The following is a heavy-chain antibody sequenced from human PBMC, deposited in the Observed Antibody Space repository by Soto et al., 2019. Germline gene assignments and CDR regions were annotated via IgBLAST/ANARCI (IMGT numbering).Heavy chain of an antibody. D-gene: IGHD3-10*01. CDR3: VGGNGPGSYLVDR. J-gene: IGHJ5*02. V-gene: IGHV3-30-3*01. CDR2: LSYDGSNE. CDR1: GFTLSEYA. Sequence: QVQLVESGGGLVQPGRSLRLSCAASGFTLSEYAVHWVRQAPGKGLEWVALLSYDGSNEKYANSLRGRFTISRDNSKNTVYLQINRLRVEDTAVDYGVGGNGPGSYLVDRWGQVTLFSVCS.